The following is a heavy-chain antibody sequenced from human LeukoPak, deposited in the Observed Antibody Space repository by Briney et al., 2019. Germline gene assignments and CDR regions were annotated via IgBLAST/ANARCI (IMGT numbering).Heavy chain of an antibody. CDR1: RFTFSSYN. CDR2: ISSSSGTI. Sequence: GGSLRLSCAASRFTFSSYNMKWVRQAPGKGLEWVSYISSSSGTIYYADSVKGRFTISRDNAKNSLYLQMNSLRDEDTAVYYCAIWGAEQNYWGQGTLVTVSS. CDR3: AIWGAEQNY. D-gene: IGHD3-16*01. J-gene: IGHJ4*02. V-gene: IGHV3-48*02.